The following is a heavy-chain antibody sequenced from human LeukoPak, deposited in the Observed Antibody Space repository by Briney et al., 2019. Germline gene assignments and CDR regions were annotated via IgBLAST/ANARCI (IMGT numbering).Heavy chain of an antibody. CDR2: INSYSGGT. D-gene: IGHD6-13*01. CDR3: ARQGAAASFDR. J-gene: IGHJ4*02. Sequence: ASVKVSCKASGYTFTTSYLHWVRQAPGQGFEWMGWINSYSGGTNSAQKFQGRVTMTRDTSISTAYMELSGLRSDDTAVYFCARQGAAASFDRWGQGTLVTVSS. CDR1: GYTFTTSY. V-gene: IGHV1-2*02.